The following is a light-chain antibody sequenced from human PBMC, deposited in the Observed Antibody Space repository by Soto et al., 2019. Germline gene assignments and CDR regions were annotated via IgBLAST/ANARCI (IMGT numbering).Light chain of an antibody. Sequence: EIVMTQSPATLSVSPGERATLSCRASQSVSNNLAWFQQKPGQAPRLLIYGASTRATGIPARFSGSGSGTEFTLTISSLQSEDFAVYYCQQYNNWPPWTFGQGTKVEIK. V-gene: IGKV3-15*01. CDR3: QQYNNWPPWT. CDR2: GAS. CDR1: QSVSNN. J-gene: IGKJ1*01.